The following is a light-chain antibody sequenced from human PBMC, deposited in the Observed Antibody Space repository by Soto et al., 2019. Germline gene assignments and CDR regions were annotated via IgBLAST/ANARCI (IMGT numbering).Light chain of an antibody. V-gene: IGKV3-15*01. CDR3: QQYNNWPLT. CDR2: GAS. CDR1: ERISNN. Sequence: EIVMTQSPDTMSVSPGEGATLSCRASERISNNLAWYQQKRGQVPRLLIYGASTSATGIPDRFSGSGYGREFTLTISSLQSEDSSVYYCQQYNNWPLTFGGGTKVEI. J-gene: IGKJ4*01.